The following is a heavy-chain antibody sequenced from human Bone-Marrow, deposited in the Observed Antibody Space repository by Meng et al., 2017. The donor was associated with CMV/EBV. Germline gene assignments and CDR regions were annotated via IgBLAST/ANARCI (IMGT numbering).Heavy chain of an antibody. V-gene: IGHV3-21*01. CDR3: ARDGYYDFWSGYYTPSWFDP. J-gene: IGHJ5*02. CDR2: ISSSSSYI. D-gene: IGHD3-3*01. Sequence: RYRMNWVRQAPGKGLEWVSSISSSSSYIYYADSVKGRFTISRDNAKNSLYLQMNSLRAEDTAVYYCARDGYYDFWSGYYTPSWFDPWGQGTLVTVSS. CDR1: RYR.